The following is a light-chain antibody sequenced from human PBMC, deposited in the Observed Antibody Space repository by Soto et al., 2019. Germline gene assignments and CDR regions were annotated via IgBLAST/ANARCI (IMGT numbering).Light chain of an antibody. CDR2: GAS. J-gene: IGKJ5*01. V-gene: IGKV1-39*01. Sequence: DIQMTQSPSVLSASVGDRVTITCRASQSIGKHLNWYQQKPGKAPKFLIYGASTLQSGVQSRFTGSGSGTDFTLTVNSLQAEDFATYYCQQGYSSPATFGQGTRLE. CDR1: QSIGKH. CDR3: QQGYSSPAT.